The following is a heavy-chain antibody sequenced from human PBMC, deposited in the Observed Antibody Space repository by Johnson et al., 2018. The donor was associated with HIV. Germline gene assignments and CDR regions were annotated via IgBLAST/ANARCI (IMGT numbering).Heavy chain of an antibody. CDR2: ISYDGSNK. J-gene: IGHJ3*02. V-gene: IGHV3-30*04. CDR3: AREKQWLVRGGRAFDI. Sequence: QVQLVESGGGVVQPGRSLRLSCAASGFTFSSYAMHWVRQAPGKGLEWVAVISYDGSNKYSADSVKGRFTIYSDNSKNTLYLQMNSLRADETALYYCAREKQWLVRGGRAFDIWGQGTMVTVSS. CDR1: GFTFSSYA. D-gene: IGHD6-19*01.